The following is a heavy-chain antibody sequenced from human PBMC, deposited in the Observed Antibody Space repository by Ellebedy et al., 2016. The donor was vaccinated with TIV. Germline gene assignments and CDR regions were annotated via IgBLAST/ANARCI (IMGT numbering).Heavy chain of an antibody. CDR1: GASFSSYY. CDR2: INYSGNT. CDR3: ARRGRGGYEQFDL. V-gene: IGHV4-59*08. D-gene: IGHD3-10*01. J-gene: IGHJ5*02. Sequence: MPSETLSLTCAVSGASFSSYYWTWIRQPPGRALEFIGFINYSGNTYYNPSMKSRVTMSLDTSRGQISLNLTSVTVADTAGYYCARRGRGGYEQFDLWGQGTLVAVSS.